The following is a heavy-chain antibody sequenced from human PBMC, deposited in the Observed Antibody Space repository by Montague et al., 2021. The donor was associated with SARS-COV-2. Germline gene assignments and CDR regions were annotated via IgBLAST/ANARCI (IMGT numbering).Heavy chain of an antibody. J-gene: IGHJ4*02. Sequence: SETLSLTCTVSGASIRSSDHDWGWIRQPPGKGLEWIGCLYYTGSSNYTPSLTSRITISVDTSRYQFSLELTSVTAADTAIYYCASAGGFDNSGYVGRLRTYYFDYWGQGLLVTVSS. D-gene: IGHD3-22*01. CDR2: LYYTGSS. V-gene: IGHV4-39*07. CDR1: GASIRSSDHD. CDR3: ASAGGFDNSGYVGRLRTYYFDY.